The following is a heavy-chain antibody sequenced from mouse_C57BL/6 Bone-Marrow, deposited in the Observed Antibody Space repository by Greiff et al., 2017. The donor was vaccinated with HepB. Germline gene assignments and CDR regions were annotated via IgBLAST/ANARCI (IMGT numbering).Heavy chain of an antibody. V-gene: IGHV1-4*01. J-gene: IGHJ2*01. D-gene: IGHD1-1*01. Sequence: VQLQQSDAELVKPGASVKMSCKASGYTFTSYTMHWVKQRPGQGLEWIGYINPSSGYTKYNQKFKDKATLTADKSSSTAYMQLSSLTSEDSAVYYCASHTVVAKYFDYWGQGTTLTVSS. CDR1: GYTFTSYT. CDR3: ASHTVVAKYFDY. CDR2: INPSSGYT.